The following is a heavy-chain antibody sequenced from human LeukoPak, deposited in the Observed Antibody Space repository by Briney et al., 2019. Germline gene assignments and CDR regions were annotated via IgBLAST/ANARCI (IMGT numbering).Heavy chain of an antibody. J-gene: IGHJ5*02. V-gene: IGHV3-48*01. Sequence: GGSLRLSCAASGFTFSSYSMNWVRQAPGKGLEWVSYISSSSSTIYYADSEKGRFTISRDNAKNSLYLQMNSLRAEDTAVYYCARAELDWFDPWGQGTLVTVSS. CDR2: ISSSSSTI. CDR3: ARAELDWFDP. D-gene: IGHD3-10*01. CDR1: GFTFSSYS.